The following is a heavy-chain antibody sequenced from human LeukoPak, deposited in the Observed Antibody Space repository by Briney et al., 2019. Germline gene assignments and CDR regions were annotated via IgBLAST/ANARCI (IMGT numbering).Heavy chain of an antibody. CDR1: GYTFTGYY. Sequence: GASVKVSFKASGYTFTGYYMHWVRQAPGQGLEWMGWINPNSGGTNYAQKFQGRVTMTRDTSISTAYMELSRLRSDDTAVYYCARAWIQLWRGWFDPWGQGTLVTVSS. CDR2: INPNSGGT. CDR3: ARAWIQLWRGWFDP. D-gene: IGHD5-18*01. V-gene: IGHV1-2*02. J-gene: IGHJ5*02.